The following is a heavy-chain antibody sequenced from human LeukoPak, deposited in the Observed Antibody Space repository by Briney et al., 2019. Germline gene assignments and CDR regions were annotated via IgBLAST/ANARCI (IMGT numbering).Heavy chain of an antibody. D-gene: IGHD4-17*01. CDR3: ASGDYDYYYYGMDV. Sequence: ASVKVSCKASGGTFISYAISWVRQAPGQGLEWMGGIIPIFGTANYAQEFQGRVTITADESTSTAYMELSSLRSEDTAVYYCASGDYDYYYYGMDVWGQGTTVTVSS. V-gene: IGHV1-69*13. CDR1: GGTFISYA. CDR2: IIPIFGTA. J-gene: IGHJ6*02.